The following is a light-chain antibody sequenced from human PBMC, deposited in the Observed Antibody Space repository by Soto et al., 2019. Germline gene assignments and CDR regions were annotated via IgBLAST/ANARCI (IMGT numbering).Light chain of an antibody. J-gene: IGKJ4*01. V-gene: IGKV1-5*01. CDR1: QTIRSF. CDR2: AAS. CDR3: QQYDNLPLT. Sequence: DIQMTHSPSTLSGSVMDIVTITFRASQTIRSFLAWYQQKPGEAPKLLIYAASRLQGGVPLRFSGSGSGTEFTLSISSLQPEDVATYYCQQYDNLPLTFGGGTKVDI.